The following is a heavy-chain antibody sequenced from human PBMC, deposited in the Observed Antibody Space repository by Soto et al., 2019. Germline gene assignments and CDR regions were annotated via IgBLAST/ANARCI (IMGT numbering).Heavy chain of an antibody. J-gene: IGHJ5*02. V-gene: IGHV1-69*13. Sequence: GASVKVSCKASGGTFSSYAISWVRQAPGQGLEWMGGIIPIFGTANYAQKFQGRVTITADESTSTVYMELSSLRSEDTAVYYCARERRILNWFDPWGQGTLVTVSS. D-gene: IGHD2-21*01. CDR3: ARERRILNWFDP. CDR1: GGTFSSYA. CDR2: IIPIFGTA.